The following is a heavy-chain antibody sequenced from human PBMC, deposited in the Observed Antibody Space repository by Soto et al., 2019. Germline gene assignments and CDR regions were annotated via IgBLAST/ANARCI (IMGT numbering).Heavy chain of an antibody. Sequence: SETLSLTCTVSGGSISSGGYYWIWIRQHPGKGLEWIGEINYSGSTNYNPSLKSRVTISVDTSKNQFSLKLSSVTAADTAVYYCARGAGCSGGSCYYYGMDVWGQGTTVTVSS. CDR3: ARGAGCSGGSCYYYGMDV. CDR2: INYSGST. J-gene: IGHJ6*02. V-gene: IGHV4-39*01. D-gene: IGHD2-15*01. CDR1: GGSISSGGYY.